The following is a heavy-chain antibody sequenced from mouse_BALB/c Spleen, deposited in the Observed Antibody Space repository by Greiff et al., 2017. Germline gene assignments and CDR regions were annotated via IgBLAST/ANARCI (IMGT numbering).Heavy chain of an antibody. CDR2: ISSGGSYT. Sequence: EVKLVESGGDLVKPGGSLKLSCAASGFTFSSYGMSWVRQTPDKRLEWVATISSGGSYTYYPDSVKGRFTISRDNAKNTLYLQMSSLKSEDTAMYYCARHEGTADYWGQGTTLTVSS. D-gene: IGHD1-2*01. CDR3: ARHEGTADY. CDR1: GFTFSSYG. V-gene: IGHV5-6*01. J-gene: IGHJ2*01.